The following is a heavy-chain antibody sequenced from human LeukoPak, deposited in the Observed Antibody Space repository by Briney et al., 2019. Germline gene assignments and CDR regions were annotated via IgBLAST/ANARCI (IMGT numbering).Heavy chain of an antibody. CDR1: GFTFSSYA. CDR3: ASSYSGYAWGDY. V-gene: IGHV3-33*08. CDR2: IWFDGSNK. D-gene: IGHD5-12*01. Sequence: GGSLRLSCAASGFTFSSYAMSWVRQAPGKGLEWVAVIWFDGSNKYYADSVKGRFTISRDNSKNTLYLQMNSLRAEDTAMYYCASSYSGYAWGDYWGQGTLVSVSS. J-gene: IGHJ4*02.